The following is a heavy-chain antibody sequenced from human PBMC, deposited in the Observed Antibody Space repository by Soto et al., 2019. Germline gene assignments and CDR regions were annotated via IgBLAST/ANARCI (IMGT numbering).Heavy chain of an antibody. D-gene: IGHD2-21*01. Sequence: EVQQVESGGGLVQPGGSLRLSCEASGFTLSGYWMHWVRQVPGKGLVWVSRISPDGSDTTHADSVKGRFTVSRDNAKNTLYLQMNSLRPEDAAVYYCLRPRYCGSGTPFDYWGQGTLVTVSS. CDR3: LRPRYCGSGTPFDY. CDR1: GFTLSGYW. V-gene: IGHV3-74*01. J-gene: IGHJ4*02. CDR2: ISPDGSDT.